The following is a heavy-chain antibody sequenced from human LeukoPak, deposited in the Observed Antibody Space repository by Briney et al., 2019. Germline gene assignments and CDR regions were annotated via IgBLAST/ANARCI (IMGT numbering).Heavy chain of an antibody. D-gene: IGHD6-6*01. CDR3: ARDLGRIAARDFDY. J-gene: IGHJ4*02. V-gene: IGHV1-18*01. CDR2: ISAYNVNT. Sequence: GASVKVSCKASGYTFTSYGISWVRQAPGQGLERMGLISAYNVNTNYAQKLQGRVTMTTDTSTSTANMELRSLRSDDTAVYYCARDLGRIAARDFDYWGQGTLVTVSS. CDR1: GYTFTSYG.